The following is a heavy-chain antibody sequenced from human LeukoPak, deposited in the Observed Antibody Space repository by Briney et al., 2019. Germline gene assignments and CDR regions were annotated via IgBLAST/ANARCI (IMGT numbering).Heavy chain of an antibody. J-gene: IGHJ5*02. D-gene: IGHD2-15*01. CDR2: ISAYNGNT. CDR3: ARGSRYCSGGSCYSGWFDP. CDR1: GYTFTSYG. Sequence: ASVKVSCKASGYTFTSYGISWVRQAPGQGLEWMGWISAYNGNTNYAQKLQGRVTMTTDTSTSTAYMELRSLRSEDTAVYYCARGSRYCSGGSCYSGWFDPWGQGTLVTVSS. V-gene: IGHV1-18*01.